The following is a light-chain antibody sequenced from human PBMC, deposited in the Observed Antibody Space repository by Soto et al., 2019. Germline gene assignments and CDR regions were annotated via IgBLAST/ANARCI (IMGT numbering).Light chain of an antibody. CDR1: EDVRHD. CDR3: LQANNYPWT. V-gene: IGKV1-6*01. CDR2: SAT. J-gene: IGKJ1*01. Sequence: AIVTITCRTSEDVRHDLACFQQRPGKAPNLLIYSATRLQSGVPSRFSGSGSGTDFTLIISSLQPEDFATYYCLQANNYPWTFGLGTKVDIK.